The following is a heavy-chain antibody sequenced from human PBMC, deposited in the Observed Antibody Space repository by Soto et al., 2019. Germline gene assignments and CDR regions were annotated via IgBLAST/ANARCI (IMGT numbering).Heavy chain of an antibody. J-gene: IGHJ5*02. CDR2: IYHSGRS. CDR3: VNGGTQGREDWFDP. D-gene: IGHD3-16*01. CDR1: GGYVNNYY. Sequence: SETLSLTCTVSGGYVNNYYWSWIRQTPGKGLEWIANIYHSGRSNYNPSLKSRVIISVDTPNNQFSLTLTSVTAADTAVYYCVNGGTQGREDWFDPRRDALPVTVS. V-gene: IGHV4-59*02.